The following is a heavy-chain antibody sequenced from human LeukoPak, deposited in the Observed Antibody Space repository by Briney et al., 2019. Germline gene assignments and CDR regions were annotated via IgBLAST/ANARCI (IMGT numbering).Heavy chain of an antibody. CDR2: INHSGST. J-gene: IGHJ6*03. V-gene: IGHV4-34*01. CDR1: GGSFSGYY. CDR3: ARAVAGSSSGYYYYYMDV. Sequence: SETLSLTCAVYGGSFSGYYWSWIRQPPGKGLEWIGEINHSGSTNYNPSLKSRVTISVDTSKNQFSLKLSSVTAADTAVYYCARAVAGSSSGYYYYYMDVWGKGTTVTVSS. D-gene: IGHD6-6*01.